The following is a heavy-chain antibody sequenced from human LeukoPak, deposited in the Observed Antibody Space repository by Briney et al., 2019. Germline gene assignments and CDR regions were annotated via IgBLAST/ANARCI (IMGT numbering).Heavy chain of an antibody. CDR3: ARSRTTYYYDRHYYMDV. CDR2: ISAYNGNT. CDR1: GYTFTSYG. D-gene: IGHD3-22*01. V-gene: IGHV1-18*01. Sequence: ASVKVSCKASGYTFTSYGISWVRQAPGQGLEWMGWISAYNGNTNYAQKLQGRVTMTTDTSTSTAYMELRSLRSDDTAVYYCARSRTTYYYDRHYYMDVWGKGTTVTVSS. J-gene: IGHJ6*03.